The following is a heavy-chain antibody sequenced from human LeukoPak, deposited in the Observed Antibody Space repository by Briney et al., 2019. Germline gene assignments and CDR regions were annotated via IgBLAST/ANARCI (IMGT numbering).Heavy chain of an antibody. D-gene: IGHD6-13*01. CDR1: GFTFSSYW. CDR3: ARGSSSQNYYYYYGMDV. Sequence: PGGSLGLSCAASGFTFSSYWMSWVRQAPGRGLEWVANIKQDGSEKYYVDSVKGRFTISRDNAKNSLYLQMNSLRAEDTAVYYCARGSSSQNYYYYYGMDVWGQGTTVTVSS. CDR2: IKQDGSEK. J-gene: IGHJ6*02. V-gene: IGHV3-7*01.